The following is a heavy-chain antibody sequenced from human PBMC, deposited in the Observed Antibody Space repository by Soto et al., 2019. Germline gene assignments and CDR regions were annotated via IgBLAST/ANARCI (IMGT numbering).Heavy chain of an antibody. D-gene: IGHD2-15*01. CDR1: GGSVSSGSYY. Sequence: QVQLQESGPGLVKPSETLSLTCTVSGGSVSSGSYYWSWIRQPPGKGLEWIGYMYDSGSTNYNPSLQSRVTISVDTSKNQFSLKLSSVTAADTAVYYCARYWSAFDYWGQGTLVTVSS. J-gene: IGHJ4*02. CDR3: ARYWSAFDY. V-gene: IGHV4-61*01. CDR2: MYDSGST.